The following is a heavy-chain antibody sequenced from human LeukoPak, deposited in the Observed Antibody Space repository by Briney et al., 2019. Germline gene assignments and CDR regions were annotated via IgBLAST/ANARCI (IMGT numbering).Heavy chain of an antibody. D-gene: IGHD1-26*01. V-gene: IGHV1-46*01. CDR1: GYTFTSYY. Sequence: ASVKVSCKASGYTFTSYYMHWVRQAPGQGLEWMGIINPSGGSTSYAQKFQGRVTMTRDMSTSTVYMELSSLRSEDTAVYYCASCRSCIVGATKNYYYTDVWGKGTTVTVSS. CDR2: INPSGGST. J-gene: IGHJ6*03. CDR3: ASCRSCIVGATKNYYYTDV.